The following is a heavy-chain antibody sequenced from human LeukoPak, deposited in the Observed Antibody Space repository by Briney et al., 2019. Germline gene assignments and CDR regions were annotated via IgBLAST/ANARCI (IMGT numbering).Heavy chain of an antibody. CDR1: GGSFSGYY. J-gene: IGHJ4*02. CDR2: INHSGST. CDR3: ARGAPRYCSGGSCPDYFDY. Sequence: SETLSLTCAVYGGSFSGYYWSWIRQPPGKGLEWIGEINHSGSTNYNPSLKSRVTISVDTSKNQFSLKLSSVTAADTAVYYCARGAPRYCSGGSCPDYFDYWGQGTLVTVSS. D-gene: IGHD2-15*01. V-gene: IGHV4-34*01.